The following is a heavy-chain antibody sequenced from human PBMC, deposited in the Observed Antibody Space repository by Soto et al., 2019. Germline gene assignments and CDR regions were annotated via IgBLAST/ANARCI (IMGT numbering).Heavy chain of an antibody. CDR3: AGVVGALGPWFAP. CDR1: GYTFTSYG. CDR2: ISASNGNT. V-gene: IGHV1-18*01. Sequence: QVQLEQSGAEVKKPGASVKVSCKASGYTFTSYGISWVRQAPGQGLEWMGRISASNGNTNYAQKLQGRVTMTTATPTSTAYGELRSLRSDDTAVYYCAGVVGALGPWFAPWGQGTLVTVSS. D-gene: IGHD1-26*01. J-gene: IGHJ5*02.